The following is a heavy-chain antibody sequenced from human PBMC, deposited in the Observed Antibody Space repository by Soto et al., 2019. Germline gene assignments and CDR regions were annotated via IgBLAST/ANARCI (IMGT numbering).Heavy chain of an antibody. D-gene: IGHD3-3*01. J-gene: IGHJ4*02. CDR3: ARVQVLQFLEWFPDY. CDR1: GFTVSSNY. Sequence: LRLSCAASGFTVSSNYMTWVRQAPGKGLEWVSVIHNGGSTYYADSVKGRFTLSRDSSKNTLYLQMNSLRADDTAVYYCARVQVLQFLEWFPDYWGQGTLVTVSS. CDR2: IHNGGST. V-gene: IGHV3-53*01.